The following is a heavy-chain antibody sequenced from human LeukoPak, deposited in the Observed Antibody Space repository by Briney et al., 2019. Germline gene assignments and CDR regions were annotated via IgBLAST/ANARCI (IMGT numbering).Heavy chain of an antibody. CDR2: ISGVSSST. CDR1: GFTFRDYY. J-gene: IGHJ5*02. D-gene: IGHD4-17*01. CDR3: ARENYGDYRNSQNWFDP. Sequence: PGKSLRLSCAASGFTFRDYYMSWIRQAPGKGLEWVSYISGVSSSTNYADSVKGRFTNSRDNAKNSLYLQMHSLRAEDTAVYYCARENYGDYRNSQNWFDPWGQGTLVTVSS. V-gene: IGHV3-11*06.